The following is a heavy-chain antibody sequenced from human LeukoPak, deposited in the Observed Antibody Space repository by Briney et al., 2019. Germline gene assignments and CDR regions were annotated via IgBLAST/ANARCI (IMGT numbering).Heavy chain of an antibody. D-gene: IGHD3-10*01. CDR2: ISSSSSYI. J-gene: IGHJ4*02. CDR3: ARDLGSGSYDY. V-gene: IGHV3-21*01. Sequence: GGSLRLSCAASGFTFSSYSMNWVRQAPGKGLEWVSSISSSSSYIYYADSVKGRFTISRDNAKNSLYLQMNSLRAEDTAVHYCARDLGSGSYDYWGQGTLVTVSS. CDR1: GFTFSSYS.